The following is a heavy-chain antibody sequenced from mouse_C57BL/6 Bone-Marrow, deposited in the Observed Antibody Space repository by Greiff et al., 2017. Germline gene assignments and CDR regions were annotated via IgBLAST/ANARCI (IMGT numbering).Heavy chain of an antibody. CDR3: ARRRTGTLYFDY. V-gene: IGHV1-22*01. D-gene: IGHD4-1*01. Sequence: DVKLVESGPELVKPGASVKMSCKASGYTFTDYNMHWVKQSHGKSLEWIGYINPNNGGTSYNQKCKGKATLTVNKSSSTAYMELRSLTSEDSAVYYCARRRTGTLYFDYWGQGTTLTVSS. CDR1: GYTFTDYN. J-gene: IGHJ2*01. CDR2: INPNNGGT.